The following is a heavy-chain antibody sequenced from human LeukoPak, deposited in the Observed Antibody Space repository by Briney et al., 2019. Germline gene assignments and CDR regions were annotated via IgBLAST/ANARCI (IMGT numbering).Heavy chain of an antibody. V-gene: IGHV4-59*08. CDR3: ARGAGAGYNLQPFDY. Sequence: SQTLSLTCTVSGGSITIHDWSWIRQPPGRGLEWIGYIYYSGSTKYNPSLKSRVSISVDTSKNQFSLKLSSVTAADKAVYYCARGAGAGYNLQPFDYWGQGTLVTVSS. J-gene: IGHJ4*02. CDR1: GGSITIHD. CDR2: IYYSGST. D-gene: IGHD5-24*01.